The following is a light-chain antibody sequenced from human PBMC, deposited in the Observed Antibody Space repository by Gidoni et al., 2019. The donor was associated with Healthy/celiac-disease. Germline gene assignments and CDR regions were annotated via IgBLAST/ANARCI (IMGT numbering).Light chain of an antibody. CDR2: GAS. V-gene: IGKV3-20*01. Sequence: IVFTQSPCTLSLSPGERAPLSCRASQSVSSSYLAWYQQKPGQAPRLLLYGASSRANGVPDRFSGSGSGTDFTLTISRLEPEDFAVYYCQQYSSSPLFTFGPGTKVEIK. J-gene: IGKJ3*01. CDR3: QQYSSSPLFT. CDR1: QSVSSSY.